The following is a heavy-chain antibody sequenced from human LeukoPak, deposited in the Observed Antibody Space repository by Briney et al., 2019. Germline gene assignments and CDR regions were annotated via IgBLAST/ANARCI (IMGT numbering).Heavy chain of an antibody. J-gene: IGHJ3*01. CDR2: IWFGEGSQ. CDR1: GFSFSNSG. V-gene: IGHV3-33*08. D-gene: IGHD3-16*02. Sequence: GRSLRLSCAASGFSFSNSGMHWVRQAPGKGLEWVAGIWFGEGSQYYADSVKGRFIIFRDNSKNTLFLEMNSLKTEDTAVYYCTAPNHYVWGSYRYLDGFHFWGQGTMITVSS. CDR3: TAPNHYVWGSYRYLDGFHF.